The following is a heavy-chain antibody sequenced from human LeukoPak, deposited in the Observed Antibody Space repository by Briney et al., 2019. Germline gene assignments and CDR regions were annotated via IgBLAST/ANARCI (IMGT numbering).Heavy chain of an antibody. CDR1: GYSFTSYW. Sequence: GESLKISCKASGYSFTSYWIGWVRQMPGKGPEWMGIIYPGDSDTRYRPSFQGQVTISVDKSITTAYLQWSSLKASDSAIYFCATQPGLGYWGQGTLVTVSS. D-gene: IGHD1-26*01. J-gene: IGHJ4*02. CDR3: ATQPGLGY. CDR2: IYPGDSDT. V-gene: IGHV5-51*01.